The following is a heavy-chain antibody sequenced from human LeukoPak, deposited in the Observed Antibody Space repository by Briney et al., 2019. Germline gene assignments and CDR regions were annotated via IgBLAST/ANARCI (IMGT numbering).Heavy chain of an antibody. V-gene: IGHV3-21*06. Sequence: GGSLRLSCAASGFTFSSYSMNWVRQAPGKGLEWVSSISSSSSYIYYADSVKGRCTISRDNAKNSLCLQMNSLRAEDTAVYYCARDGFVSGYSRRGLVYFDYWGQGTLVTVSS. CDR3: ARDGFVSGYSRRGLVYFDY. D-gene: IGHD3-22*01. CDR2: ISSSSSYI. J-gene: IGHJ4*02. CDR1: GFTFSSYS.